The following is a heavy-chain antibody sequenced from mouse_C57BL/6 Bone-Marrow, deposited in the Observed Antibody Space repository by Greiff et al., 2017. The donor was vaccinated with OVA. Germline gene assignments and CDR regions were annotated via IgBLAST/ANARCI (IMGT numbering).Heavy chain of an antibody. D-gene: IGHD2-2*01. V-gene: IGHV2-6-1*01. J-gene: IGHJ3*01. CDR3: ARQGGYGGFAY. Sequence: VHLVESGPGLVAPSQSLSITCTVSGFSLTSYGVHWVSQPPGKGLEWLVVIWSDGSTTNHSALKSRLSISNDNSQSQFFLKMNSLQTDDTAMYYCARQGGYGGFAYWGQGTLVTVSA. CDR2: IWSDGST. CDR1: GFSLTSYG.